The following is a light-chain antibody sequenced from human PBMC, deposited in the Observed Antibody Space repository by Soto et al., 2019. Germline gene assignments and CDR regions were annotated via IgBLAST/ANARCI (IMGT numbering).Light chain of an antibody. CDR3: LQSTHLPPT. CDR2: VVS. V-gene: IGKV2D-29*02. CDR1: QSLLHIAGQTH. J-gene: IGKJ5*01. Sequence: DGVMTQAPLSLSVTPGQPASISCRSSQSLLHIAGQTHLFRYLQRPGQSPQLLIYVVSNRFSRMPDRFSGSGSGTDFTLTISRVEAEDVGLYYCLQSTHLPPTFGQGTRLEIK.